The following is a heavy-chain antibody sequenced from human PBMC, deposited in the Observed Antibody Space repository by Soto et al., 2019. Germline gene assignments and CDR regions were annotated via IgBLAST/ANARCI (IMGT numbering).Heavy chain of an antibody. CDR2: VSHDGRNT. CDR3: ATGGRRGPVTSDFNY. V-gene: IGHV3-30*03. D-gene: IGHD3-10*01. J-gene: IGHJ4*02. CDR1: GFTFSDYA. Sequence: VQLVESGGGVVQPGRSLRLSCAASGFTFSDYAMHWVRQAPGKGLEWVAVVSHDGRNTHYADSVKGRFTISRASSKNTVSLEMTSLGAEDAAVCECATGGRRGPVTSDFNYWGQGALVTVSS.